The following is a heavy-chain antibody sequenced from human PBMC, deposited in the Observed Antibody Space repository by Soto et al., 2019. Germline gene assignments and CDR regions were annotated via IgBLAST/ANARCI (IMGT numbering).Heavy chain of an antibody. V-gene: IGHV3-74*01. CDR1: GFTFSSYW. Sequence: QPGGSLRLSCAASGFTFSSYWMHWVRQAPGEGLVWVSRVNSDGSSTTYADSVRGRFTISRDNAKNTLYLQMNSLRAEDTAVYYCARESRYSYGFNGMDVWGQGTTVTVSS. D-gene: IGHD5-18*01. J-gene: IGHJ6*02. CDR3: ARESRYSYGFNGMDV. CDR2: VNSDGSST.